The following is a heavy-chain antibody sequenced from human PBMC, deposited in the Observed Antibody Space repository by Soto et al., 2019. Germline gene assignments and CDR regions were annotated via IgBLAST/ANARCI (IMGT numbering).Heavy chain of an antibody. CDR3: AKSGGFSRPSLGYFDY. J-gene: IGHJ4*02. CDR1: GFTFTGHY. D-gene: IGHD1-26*01. Sequence: ASVKVSCKASGFTFTGHYIHWVRQAPGQGLEWMGWINPNSGGTSYAQKFQGRVTMTRDTSITTAYMELSRLSSDDTAVYYCAKSGGFSRPSLGYFDYWGQGTLVTVAS. CDR2: INPNSGGT. V-gene: IGHV1-2*02.